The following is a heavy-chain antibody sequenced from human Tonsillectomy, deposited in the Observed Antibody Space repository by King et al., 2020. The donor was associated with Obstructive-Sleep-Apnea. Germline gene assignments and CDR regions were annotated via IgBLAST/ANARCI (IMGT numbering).Heavy chain of an antibody. J-gene: IGHJ4*02. D-gene: IGHD6-25*01. V-gene: IGHV3-30*02. CDR2: IRYDGSNK. CDR1: GFTFSSYG. CDR3: VRAFSRYYLDY. Sequence: VQLVESGGGVVQPGGSLRLSCAASGFTFSSYGMHWGRPAPDKGLEWVAFIRYDGSNKYYADSVKGRFTISRDNSKNTLYLQMNSLRAEDTAVYYCVRAFSRYYLDYWGQGTLVTVSS.